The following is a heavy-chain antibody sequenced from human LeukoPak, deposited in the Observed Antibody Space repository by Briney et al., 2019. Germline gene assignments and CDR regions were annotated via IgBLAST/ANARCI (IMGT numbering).Heavy chain of an antibody. CDR2: FDPEDGET. CDR3: ASRSVVDGDYVPFDY. Sequence: ASVKVSCKVSGYTLTELSMPWVRQAPGKGLEWMGGFDPEDGETIYAQKFQGRVTMTEDTSTDTAYMELSSLRSEDTAVYYCASRSVVDGDYVPFDYWGQGTLVTVSS. J-gene: IGHJ4*02. CDR1: GYTLTELS. D-gene: IGHD4-17*01. V-gene: IGHV1-24*01.